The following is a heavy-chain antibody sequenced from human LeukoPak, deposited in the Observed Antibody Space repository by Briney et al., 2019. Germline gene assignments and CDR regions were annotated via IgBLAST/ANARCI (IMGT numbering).Heavy chain of an antibody. CDR3: ARDLRGLHDAFDF. V-gene: IGHV3-21*01. CDR1: GLTFSSYS. J-gene: IGHJ3*01. CDR2: ISSSSSYI. D-gene: IGHD2-15*01. Sequence: PGGSLRLSCAASGLTFSSYSMNWVRQAPGKGLEWESSISSSSSYIYYADSVKGRFTISRDNAKNSLYLQMNSLSAEDTAVYYCARDLRGLHDAFDFWGQGTMVTVSS.